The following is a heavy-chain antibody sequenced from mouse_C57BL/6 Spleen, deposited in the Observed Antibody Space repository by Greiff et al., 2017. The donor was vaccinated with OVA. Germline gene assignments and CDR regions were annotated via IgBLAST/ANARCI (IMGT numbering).Heavy chain of an antibody. CDR1: GYTFTSYW. CDR3: SSSSYYYGFAY. D-gene: IGHD1-1*02. Sequence: QVQLQQPGAELVKPGASVKLSCKASGYTFTSYWMHWLKQRPGQGLEWIGMIYPTSGSTNYNEKFKSKATLTVEKSSSTAYMQLTSLTSEYSAVYYCSSSSYYYGFAYWGQGTLVTVSA. J-gene: IGHJ3*01. V-gene: IGHV1-64*01. CDR2: IYPTSGST.